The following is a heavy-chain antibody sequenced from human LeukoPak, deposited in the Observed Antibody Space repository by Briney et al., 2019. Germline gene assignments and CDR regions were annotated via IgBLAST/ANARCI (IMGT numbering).Heavy chain of an antibody. Sequence: GGSLRLSSTASGFIFSHYAMSWVRQAPGKGLEWVSAFSGSGGSTFYADYVEARYTTSRDNSKNTLELPMNSLRVEDTALYDCAKDTNYSSSLYKEAVDYWGQGTLVTVSS. CDR2: FSGSGGST. CDR1: GFIFSHYA. CDR3: AKDTNYSSSLYKEAVDY. V-gene: IGHV3-23*01. J-gene: IGHJ4*02. D-gene: IGHD6-13*01.